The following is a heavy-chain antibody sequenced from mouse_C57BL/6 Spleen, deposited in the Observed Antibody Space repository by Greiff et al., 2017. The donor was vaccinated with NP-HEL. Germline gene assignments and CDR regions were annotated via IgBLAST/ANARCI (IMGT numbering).Heavy chain of an antibody. CDR1: GYTFTDYY. Sequence: VQLQQSGPELVKPGASVKISCKASGYTFTDYYMNWVKQSHGKSLEWIGDINPNNGGTSYNQKFKGKATLTVDKSSSTAYMELRSLTSEDSAVYYCAREVYYFDYWGQGTTLTVSS. J-gene: IGHJ2*01. V-gene: IGHV1-26*01. CDR3: AREVYYFDY. CDR2: INPNNGGT.